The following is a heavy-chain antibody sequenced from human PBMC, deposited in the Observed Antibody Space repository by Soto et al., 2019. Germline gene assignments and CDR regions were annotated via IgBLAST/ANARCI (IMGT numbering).Heavy chain of an antibody. Sequence: QVQLVQSGAEVKKPGSSVKVSCKASGGTFSSYAISWVRQAPGQGLEWMGGIIPIFGTANYAQKFQGSVTITADESTSTAYMELSSLRSEDTAVYYCARAPGDCSGGSCYSPFYYGMDVWGQGTTVTVSS. CDR3: ARAPGDCSGGSCYSPFYYGMDV. CDR2: IIPIFGTA. CDR1: GGTFSSYA. J-gene: IGHJ6*02. D-gene: IGHD2-15*01. V-gene: IGHV1-69*01.